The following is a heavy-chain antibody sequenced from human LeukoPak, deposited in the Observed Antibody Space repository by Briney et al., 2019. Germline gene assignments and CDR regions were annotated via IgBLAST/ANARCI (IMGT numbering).Heavy chain of an antibody. CDR2: INHSGST. CDR1: GGSFSGYY. J-gene: IGHJ4*02. V-gene: IGHV4-34*01. D-gene: IGHD4-11*01. CDR3: ARGSDYSNYVDFDY. Sequence: SETLSLTCAVYGGSFSGYYWSWIRQPPGKGLEWIGEINHSGSTNYNPSLKSRVTISVDTSKNQFSLKLSSVTAADTAVYYCARGSDYSNYVDFDYWGQGAPVTVSS.